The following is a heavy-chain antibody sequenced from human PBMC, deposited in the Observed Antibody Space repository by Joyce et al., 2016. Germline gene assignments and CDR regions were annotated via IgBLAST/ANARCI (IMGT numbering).Heavy chain of an antibody. V-gene: IGHV2-5*01. Sequence: QITLKESGPTLVKPTETLTLTCTFSGFSLTSSGVDVAWIRQPPGKALEWLALISWTNDKRYNQSLKRRLTITKDTSKNQVVLTKTNIDTADTATYYCAHRRQQLVVDSWGQGILVTVSS. CDR3: AHRRQQLVVDS. D-gene: IGHD1-1*01. CDR1: GFSLTSSGVD. CDR2: ISWTNDK. J-gene: IGHJ4*02.